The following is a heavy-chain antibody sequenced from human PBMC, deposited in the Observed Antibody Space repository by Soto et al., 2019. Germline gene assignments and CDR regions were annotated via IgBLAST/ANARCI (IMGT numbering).Heavy chain of an antibody. Sequence: QVQLVESGGGVVQPGRSLRLSCAASGFTFSSYGMHWVRQAPGKGLEWVAVIWYDGSNKYYADSVKGRFTISRDNSKNTLYLQMNSLRAEDTAVYYCAREPYDGILGYYGMDVWGQGTMVTVSS. J-gene: IGHJ6*02. D-gene: IGHD3-22*01. V-gene: IGHV3-33*01. CDR1: GFTFSSYG. CDR3: AREPYDGILGYYGMDV. CDR2: IWYDGSNK.